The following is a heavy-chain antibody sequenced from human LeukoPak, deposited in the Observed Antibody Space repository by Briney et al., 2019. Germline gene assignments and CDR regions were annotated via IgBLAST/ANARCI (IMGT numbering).Heavy chain of an antibody. CDR1: GYSISSGYY. CDR3: ARPDQPENSGSYSFDY. CDR2: IYYSGST. Sequence: SETLSLTCTVSGYSISSGYYWGWIRQPPGKGLEWIGSIYYSGSTYYNPSLKSRVTISVDTSKNQFSLKLSSVTAADTAVYYCARPDQPENSGSYSFDYWGQGTLVTVSS. D-gene: IGHD1-26*01. J-gene: IGHJ4*02. V-gene: IGHV4-38-2*02.